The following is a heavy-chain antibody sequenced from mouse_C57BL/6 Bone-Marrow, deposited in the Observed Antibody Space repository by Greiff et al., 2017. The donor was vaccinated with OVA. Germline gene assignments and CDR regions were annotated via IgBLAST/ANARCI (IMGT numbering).Heavy chain of an antibody. Sequence: QVQLQQPGAELVKPGASVKVSCKASGYTFTSYWMHWVKQRPGQGLEWIVRIHPSDSDTNYNQKFKGKATLTVDKSSSTAYMQLSSLTSEDSAVYYCAITTTVVATDYYAMDYWGQGTSVTVSS. J-gene: IGHJ4*01. D-gene: IGHD1-1*01. CDR1: GYTFTSYW. CDR3: AITTTVVATDYYAMDY. CDR2: IHPSDSDT. V-gene: IGHV1-74*01.